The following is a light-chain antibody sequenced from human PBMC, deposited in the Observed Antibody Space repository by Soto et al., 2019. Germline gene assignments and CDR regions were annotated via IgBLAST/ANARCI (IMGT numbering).Light chain of an antibody. V-gene: IGKV3-20*01. J-gene: IGKJ4*01. CDR1: QSVSRNY. Sequence: EIGLTQSPGTLSLSPGGRATLSCRASQSVSRNYVAWYQQKPGQAPRLLIYGASSRASGIPDRFSGSGSGVDFTLSITRLEPEDFALYYCQQYGSTPLTFGGGTKVEIK. CDR2: GAS. CDR3: QQYGSTPLT.